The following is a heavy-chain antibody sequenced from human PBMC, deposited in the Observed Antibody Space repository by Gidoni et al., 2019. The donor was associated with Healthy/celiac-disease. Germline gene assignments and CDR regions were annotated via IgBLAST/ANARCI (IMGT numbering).Heavy chain of an antibody. D-gene: IGHD2-8*01. CDR2: ISAYNGNT. Sequence: QVQLVQSGAEVKKPGASVTVSCKASGYTFTSSGISWVRQAPGQGLEWMGWISAYNGNTNYAQKLQGRVTMTTDTSTSTAYMELRSLRSDDTAVYYCARDRYCTNGVCYPLNYYGMDVWGQGTTVTVSS. CDR3: ARDRYCTNGVCYPLNYYGMDV. J-gene: IGHJ6*02. V-gene: IGHV1-18*01. CDR1: GYTFTSSG.